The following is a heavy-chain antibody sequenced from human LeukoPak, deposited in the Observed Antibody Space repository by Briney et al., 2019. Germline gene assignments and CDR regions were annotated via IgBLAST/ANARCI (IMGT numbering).Heavy chain of an antibody. CDR3: ARDPGAYSSSPIDY. V-gene: IGHV3-48*04. CDR1: GFTFSSYG. CDR2: ISSSSSTI. Sequence: GGSLRLSCAASGFTFSSYGMSWVRQAPGKGLEWVSYISSSSSTIYYADSVKGRFTISRDNARNSLYLRMNSLRAEDTAVYYCARDPGAYSSSPIDYWGQGTLVTVSS. J-gene: IGHJ4*02. D-gene: IGHD6-6*01.